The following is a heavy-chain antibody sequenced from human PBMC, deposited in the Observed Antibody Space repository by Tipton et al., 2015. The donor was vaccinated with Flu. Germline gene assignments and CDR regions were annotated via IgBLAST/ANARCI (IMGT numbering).Heavy chain of an antibody. CDR2: VNYSGST. J-gene: IGHJ4*02. CDR1: GGSISSSSYH. CDR3: AREGRNSGGLDY. D-gene: IGHD1-26*01. V-gene: IGHV4-39*07. Sequence: TLSLTCTVSGGSISSSSYHWGWIRQPPGMGLEWIGSVNYSGSTYQNPSLESRVTISVDTSKNQFSQKLSSVTAADTAVYFCAREGRNSGGLDYWGQGTLVTVSS.